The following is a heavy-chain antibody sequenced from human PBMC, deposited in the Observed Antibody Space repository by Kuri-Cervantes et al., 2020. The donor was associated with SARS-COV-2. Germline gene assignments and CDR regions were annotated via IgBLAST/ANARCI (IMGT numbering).Heavy chain of an antibody. CDR2: IYYSGST. V-gene: IGHV4-39*01. D-gene: IGHD2-2*01. Sequence: SETLSLTCTVSGGSISSSSYYWGWIRQPPGKGLEWIGSIYYSGSTYYNPSLKSRVTISVDTSKNQFSLKLSSVTAADTAVYYCAGKDIVVVPAFYYYMDVWGKGTTVTVSS. J-gene: IGHJ6*03. CDR3: AGKDIVVVPAFYYYMDV. CDR1: GGSISSSSYY.